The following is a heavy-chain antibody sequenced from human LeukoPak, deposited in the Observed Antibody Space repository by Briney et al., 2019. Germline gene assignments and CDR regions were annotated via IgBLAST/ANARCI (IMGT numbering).Heavy chain of an antibody. V-gene: IGHV3-30*18. CDR2: ISYDGSNK. CDR1: GFTFSSYG. CDR3: AKGRLWFGEPTPDY. Sequence: KTGGSLRLSCAASGFTFSSYGMHWVRQAPGKGLEWVAVISYDGSNKYYADFVKGRFTISRDNSKNTLYLQMNSLRAEDTAVYYCAKGRLWFGEPTPDYWGQGTLVTVSS. D-gene: IGHD3-10*01. J-gene: IGHJ4*02.